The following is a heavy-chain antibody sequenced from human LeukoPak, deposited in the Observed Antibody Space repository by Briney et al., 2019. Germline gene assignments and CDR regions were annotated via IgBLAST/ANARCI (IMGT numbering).Heavy chain of an antibody. J-gene: IGHJ3*02. V-gene: IGHV3-33*08. D-gene: IGHD3-10*01. CDR1: GFTFSSYG. CDR3: ARDGNFGYDAFDI. CDR2: IWDDGSNK. Sequence: LAGGSLRLSCAASGFTFSSYGMHWVRQAPGKGLEWVAVIWDDGSNKYYADSVKGRFTISRDNSKNTLYLQVNSLRAEDTAVYYCARDGNFGYDAFDIWGQGTMVTVSS.